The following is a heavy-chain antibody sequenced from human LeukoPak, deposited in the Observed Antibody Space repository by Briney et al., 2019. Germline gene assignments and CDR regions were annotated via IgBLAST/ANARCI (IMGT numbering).Heavy chain of an antibody. Sequence: PGGSLRLSCAASGFTFSVYAMHWVRQAPGKGLEYVSAISSNGGSTYYANSVKGRFTISRDNSKNTLYLQMGSLRTEDMAVYYCARGPHLPVRYCSGGSCYGALDYWGQGTLVAVSS. J-gene: IGHJ4*02. V-gene: IGHV3-64*01. D-gene: IGHD2-15*01. CDR2: ISSNGGST. CDR3: ARGPHLPVRYCSGGSCYGALDY. CDR1: GFTFSVYA.